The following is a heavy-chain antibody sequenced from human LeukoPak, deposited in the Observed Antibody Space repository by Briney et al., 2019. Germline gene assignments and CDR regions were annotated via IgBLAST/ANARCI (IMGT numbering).Heavy chain of an antibody. CDR2: ISGSGGST. D-gene: IGHD1-26*01. J-gene: IGHJ4*02. V-gene: IGHV3-23*01. CDR3: AKGSKNWYSGRLGEFDY. CDR1: GLTFSSYG. Sequence: GGSLRLSCAASGLTFSSYGMTWVRQAPGKGLEWVSGISGSGGSTYYADSVKARFTISRDNSKNTQYLQMNSLRAEDTAVYYCAKGSKNWYSGRLGEFDYWGQGTLVTVSS.